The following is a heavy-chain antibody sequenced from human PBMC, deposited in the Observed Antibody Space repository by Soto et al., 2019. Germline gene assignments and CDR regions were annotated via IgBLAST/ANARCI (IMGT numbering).Heavy chain of an antibody. CDR2: ISAYNGNT. CDR3: ARDNHYDILTGSINLYYYYMDV. V-gene: IGHV1-18*01. D-gene: IGHD3-9*01. CDR1: GYTFTSYG. Sequence: ASVKVSCKASGYTFTSYGISWVRQAPGQGLEWMGWISAYNGNTNYAQKLQGRVTMTTDTSTSTAYMELRSLRSDDTAVYYCARDNHYDILTGSINLYYYYMDVWGKGTTVTVSS. J-gene: IGHJ6*03.